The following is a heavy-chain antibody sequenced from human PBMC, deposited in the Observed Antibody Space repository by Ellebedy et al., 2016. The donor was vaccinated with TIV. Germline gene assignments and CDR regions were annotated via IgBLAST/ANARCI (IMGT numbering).Heavy chain of an antibody. D-gene: IGHD5-18*01. J-gene: IGHJ4*02. CDR3: ARHFRYTYGHLID. CDR1: GFTFSSYS. Sequence: GESLKISCAASGFTFSSYSLNWVRQAPGKGLEWVSSISTISSYADSVRGRFTISRDNAKNSLYLQMNSLRAEDTAVYYCARHFRYTYGHLIDWGPGILVTVAS. V-gene: IGHV3-21*04. CDR2: ISTISSY.